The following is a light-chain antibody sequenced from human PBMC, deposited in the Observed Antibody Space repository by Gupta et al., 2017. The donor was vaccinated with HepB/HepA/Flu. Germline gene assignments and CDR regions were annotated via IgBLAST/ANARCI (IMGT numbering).Light chain of an antibody. CDR2: DAS. J-gene: IGKJ3*01. Sequence: EIVLTQSPATLSVSPGERATLSCRASQSVGNYLAWYQHKPGQAPRLLIYDASNRATGIPARFIGTGTGTXFTLTIXTLETEDAAVYYRQQRNNCPIPFGXGTKVDIK. CDR1: QSVGNY. CDR3: QQRNNCPIP. V-gene: IGKV3-11*01.